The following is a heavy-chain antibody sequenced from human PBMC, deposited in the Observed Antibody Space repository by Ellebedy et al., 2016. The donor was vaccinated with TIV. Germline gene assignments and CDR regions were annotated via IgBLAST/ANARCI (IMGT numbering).Heavy chain of an antibody. Sequence: AASVKVSCKASGYTFTGYYMHWVRQAPGQGLEWMGWINPNSGDTNYAQKFQGWVTMTRDTSISTAYMELSRLRSDDTAVYYCARDSGYGGYSSPYYFDYWGQGTLVTVSS. CDR3: ARDSGYGGYSSPYYFDY. V-gene: IGHV1-2*04. J-gene: IGHJ4*02. CDR1: GYTFTGYY. D-gene: IGHD5-12*01. CDR2: INPNSGDT.